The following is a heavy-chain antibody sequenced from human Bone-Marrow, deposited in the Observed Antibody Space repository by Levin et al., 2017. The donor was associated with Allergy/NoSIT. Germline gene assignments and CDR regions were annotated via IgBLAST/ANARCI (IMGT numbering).Heavy chain of an antibody. CDR3: ARVIWDRRRTELYYFDH. V-gene: IGHV3-66*02. CDR1: GFTVTNAY. D-gene: IGHD3-10*01. J-gene: IGHJ4*02. Sequence: PGGSLRLSCAASGFTVTNAYMAWVRQAPGKGLQWVSLVYAAGNIYYADFVRGRFTMSRDNSQNTLSLQMSYLRPEDTAFYYCARVIWDRRRTELYYFDHWGQGTLVTVSP. CDR2: VYAAGNI.